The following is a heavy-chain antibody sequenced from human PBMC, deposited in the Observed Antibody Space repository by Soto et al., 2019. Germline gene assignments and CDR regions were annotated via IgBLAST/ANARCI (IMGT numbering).Heavy chain of an antibody. CDR3: AREVGATLNWFDP. D-gene: IGHD1-26*01. V-gene: IGHV1-69*13. CDR2: IIPIFGTA. Sequence: VKVSCKAYVGTFSSYAMSWLRQAPGQGLEWMGGIIPIFGTANYAQKFQGRVTITADESTSTAYMELSSLRSEDTAVYYCAREVGATLNWFDPWGQVSLVTVSA. CDR1: VGTFSSYA. J-gene: IGHJ5*02.